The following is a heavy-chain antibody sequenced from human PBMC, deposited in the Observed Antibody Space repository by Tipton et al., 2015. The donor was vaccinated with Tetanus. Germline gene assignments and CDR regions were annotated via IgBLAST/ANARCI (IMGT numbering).Heavy chain of an antibody. Sequence: SLRLSCAASGFTFSSYSMNRVRQAPGKGLEWVSYISSSSSTIYYADSVKGRFTISRDNAKNSLYLQMNSLRDEDTAVYYCARDSLGIAVAGDNPFYYYYGMDVWGQGTTVTVSS. CDR3: ARDSLGIAVAGDNPFYYYYGMDV. CDR2: ISSSSSTI. D-gene: IGHD6-19*01. V-gene: IGHV3-48*02. CDR1: GFTFSSYS. J-gene: IGHJ6*02.